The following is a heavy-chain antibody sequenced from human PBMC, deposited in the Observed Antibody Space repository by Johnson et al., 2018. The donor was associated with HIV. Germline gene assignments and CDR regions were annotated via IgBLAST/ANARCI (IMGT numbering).Heavy chain of an antibody. Sequence: VQLVESRGVLVQPGGSLRLSCAASGFTVSSNEMSWVRQAPGKGLEWVSSISGGCTYYADSRKGRFTISRDNSKNTLHLQMNSLSAEDTAVYYCARGMGLGGYSLAFDIGGQGTMVTVSS. V-gene: IGHV3-38-3*01. CDR2: ISGGCT. CDR3: ARGMGLGGYSLAFDI. J-gene: IGHJ3*02. D-gene: IGHD3-22*01. CDR1: GFTVSSNE.